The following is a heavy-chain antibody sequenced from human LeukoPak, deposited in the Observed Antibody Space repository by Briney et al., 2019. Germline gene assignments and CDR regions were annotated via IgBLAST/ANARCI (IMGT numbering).Heavy chain of an antibody. D-gene: IGHD6-13*01. CDR3: ARDDAGIGAAGS. CDR1: GYIFTYYY. CDR2: INPNRGGT. J-gene: IGHJ4*02. Sequence: ASVNVSFMATGYIFTYYYMHWVRQAPGQGLEWMGWINPNRGGTNYAQKFQGRVTMTRDTSISTAYMELSRLRSDDTAVYNCARDDAGIGAAGSRGEGTLVTVSS. V-gene: IGHV1-2*02.